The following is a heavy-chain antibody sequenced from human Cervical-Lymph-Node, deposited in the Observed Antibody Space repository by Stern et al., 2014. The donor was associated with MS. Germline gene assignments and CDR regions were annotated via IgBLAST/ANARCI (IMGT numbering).Heavy chain of an antibody. J-gene: IGHJ3*02. V-gene: IGHV1-46*01. D-gene: IGHD3-16*01. CDR2: INPSGGST. CDR1: GYTFTSYY. Sequence: QDQLVQSGAEVKKPGASVKVSCKASGYTFTSYYMHWVRQAPGQGLEWMGIINPSGGSTRYAQKFQGRVTMTRDTSTSTVYMELSSLRSEDTAVYYCARVGRVTKDAFDIWGQGTMVTVSS. CDR3: ARVGRVTKDAFDI.